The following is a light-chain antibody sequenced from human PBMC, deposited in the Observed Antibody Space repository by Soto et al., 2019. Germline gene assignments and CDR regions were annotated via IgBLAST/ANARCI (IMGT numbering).Light chain of an antibody. V-gene: IGKV1-39*01. CDR3: QQSYSTRWT. CDR1: QSISSY. CDR2: AAS. J-gene: IGKJ1*01. Sequence: DIQMTQSPSSLSASVGDRVTITCRASQSISSYLNWYQQKPGKAPKLLIYAASSLQSGVPSRFSGSGSGTDFTLTFSSLQPEDFATYYCQQSYSTRWTFGQGTKVDIK.